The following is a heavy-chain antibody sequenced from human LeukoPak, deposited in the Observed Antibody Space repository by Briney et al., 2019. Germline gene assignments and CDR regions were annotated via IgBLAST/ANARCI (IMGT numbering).Heavy chain of an antibody. D-gene: IGHD2-2*01. J-gene: IGHJ4*02. CDR2: ISGSGGST. CDR1: GFTFSSYG. Sequence: PGGSLRLSCAASGFTFSSYGMSWVRQAPGKGLEWVSAISGSGGSTYYADSVKGRFTISRDNAKNSLYLQMNSLRAEDTAVYYCATVVFPAIEYWGQGTLVSVSS. CDR3: ATVVFPAIEY. V-gene: IGHV3-23*01.